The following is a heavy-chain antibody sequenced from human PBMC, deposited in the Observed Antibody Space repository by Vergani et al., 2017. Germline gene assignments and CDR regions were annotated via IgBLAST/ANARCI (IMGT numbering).Heavy chain of an antibody. Sequence: QITLKESGPTLVKPTQTLTLTCTFSGFSLSTSGVGVGWIRQPPGKALEWLALIYWDDDKRYSPSLKSRLTITKDTSKNQVVLTMTNMDPVDTATYYCAHSRYSSSWYRGIRNYGMDVWGQGTTVTVSS. CDR2: IYWDDDK. J-gene: IGHJ6*02. D-gene: IGHD6-13*01. CDR3: AHSRYSSSWYRGIRNYGMDV. CDR1: GFSLSTSGVG. V-gene: IGHV2-5*02.